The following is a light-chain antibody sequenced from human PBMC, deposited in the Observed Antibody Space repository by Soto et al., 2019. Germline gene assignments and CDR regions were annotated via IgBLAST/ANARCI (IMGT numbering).Light chain of an antibody. CDR2: DDS. CDR3: QVWDSSSDLYV. J-gene: IGLJ1*01. Sequence: VLTQPPSVSVAPGQTARITCGGNNIGSKRGHWYQHKPGQTPMLVVYDDSDRPSGIPERFSGANAGNTATLTISRVEAGDEDDYYCQVWDSSSDLYVFGTGTKVTVL. CDR1: NIGSKR. V-gene: IGLV3-21*02.